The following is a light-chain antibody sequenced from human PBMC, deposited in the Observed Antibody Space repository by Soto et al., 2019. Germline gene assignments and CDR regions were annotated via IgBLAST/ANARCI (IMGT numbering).Light chain of an antibody. V-gene: IGKV3-15*01. CDR2: AAS. CDR3: QQYNSWPFT. J-gene: IGKJ3*01. CDR1: QGVSTN. Sequence: EIEMTQSPASLSVSVGERATISCRASQGVSTNLAWYRQKPGKAPRLLIYAASTRQSGVPSRFSGSGSGTEFTLTISSLQPEDFAIYYCQQYNSWPFTFGHGTKVDIK.